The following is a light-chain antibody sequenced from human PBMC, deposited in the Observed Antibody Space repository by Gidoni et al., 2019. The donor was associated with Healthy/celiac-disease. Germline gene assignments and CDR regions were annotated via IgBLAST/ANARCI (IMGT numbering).Light chain of an antibody. CDR2: GAS. V-gene: IGKV3-20*01. CDR1: QSVSSSY. CDR3: QQYGSSRWT. Sequence: EIVLTQSPGTLSLSPGERATLSCRASQSVSSSYLAWYQQKPGQAPRLLIYGASSRAIGIPDRFSGSGSGTDFTLTISRLEPEDFAVYYCQQYGSSRWTFGQGTKVEIK. J-gene: IGKJ1*01.